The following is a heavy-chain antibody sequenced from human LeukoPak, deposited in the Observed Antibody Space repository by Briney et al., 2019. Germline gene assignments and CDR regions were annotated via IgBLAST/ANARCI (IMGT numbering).Heavy chain of an antibody. V-gene: IGHV3-48*04. J-gene: IGHJ4*02. D-gene: IGHD4-17*01. CDR3: ARDSPRYGDYFDY. CDR1: GFTFSSYY. CDR2: IGSSSSPT. Sequence: GGSLRLSCSASGFTFSSYYMNWVRQAPGKGLEWVSYIGSSSSPTYYADSVKGRFTISRDNAKNSLYLQMNSLRAEDTAVYYCARDSPRYGDYFDYWGQGTLVTVSS.